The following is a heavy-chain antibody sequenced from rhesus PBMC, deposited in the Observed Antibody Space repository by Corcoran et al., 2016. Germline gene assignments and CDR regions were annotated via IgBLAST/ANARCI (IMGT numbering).Heavy chain of an antibody. Sequence: QVQLQESGPGLVKPSETLSLTCAVSGGSISSNYWSWIRQSPGKGLEWIGSMSGGVGITEYNPSLKSRVTISTDTSKNQFSLKLRSVTAADTAVYFCATGGPNSPDWGQGVLVTVSS. CDR2: MSGGVGIT. J-gene: IGHJ4*01. CDR1: GGSISSNY. V-gene: IGHV4-173*01. D-gene: IGHD1-44*01. CDR3: ATGGPNSPD.